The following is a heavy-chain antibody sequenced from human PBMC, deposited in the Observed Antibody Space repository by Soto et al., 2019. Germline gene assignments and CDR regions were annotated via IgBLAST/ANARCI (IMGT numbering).Heavy chain of an antibody. CDR1: GGSITSNIYY. CDR3: SNAGQWLVPSRY. J-gene: IGHJ4*02. CDR2: IYYGGST. Sequence: QLQLQESGPGLVKPSETLSLTCTVSGGSITSNIYYWGWIRQPPGKGLEWIGSIYYGGSTYYNPSLKSRVTISIDTSKNQFSLKLSSVTAADTAVYYCSNAGQWLVPSRYWGQGTLVTVSS. V-gene: IGHV4-39*01. D-gene: IGHD6-19*01.